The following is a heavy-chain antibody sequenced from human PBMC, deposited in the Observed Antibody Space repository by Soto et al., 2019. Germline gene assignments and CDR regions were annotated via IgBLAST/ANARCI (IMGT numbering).Heavy chain of an antibody. CDR1: GYSFTRYG. CDR3: AMVDVYVTPSPQDV. J-gene: IGHJ6*02. CDR2: INAYDGNT. D-gene: IGHD3-16*01. Sequence: ASVKVSCKASGYSFTRYGIGWARQAPGQGLEWMGWINAYDGNTNYAQNLQGRLTLTTDTSTTTAYMELRSLRSNDTAIYYCAMVDVYVTPSPQDVWGQGTTVTVSS. V-gene: IGHV1-18*01.